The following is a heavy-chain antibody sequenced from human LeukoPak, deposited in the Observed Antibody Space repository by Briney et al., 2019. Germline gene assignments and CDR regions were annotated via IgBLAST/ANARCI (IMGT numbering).Heavy chain of an antibody. CDR1: GFTFSSYA. CDR2: ISGSGGTT. V-gene: IGHV3-23*01. D-gene: IGHD6-19*01. CDR3: AKGGWLGVTWFDP. J-gene: IGHJ5*02. Sequence: GGSLRLSCAASGFTFSSYAMTWVRQAPGKGLDWVSTISGSGGTTYYADSVKGRFTISRDNSKNTLYLQMNSLRAEDTAVYYCAKGGWLGVTWFDPWGQGTLVTVSS.